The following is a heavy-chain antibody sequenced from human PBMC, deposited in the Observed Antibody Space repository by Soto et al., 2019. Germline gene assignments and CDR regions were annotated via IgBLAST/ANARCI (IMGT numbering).Heavy chain of an antibody. Sequence: VRQAPGKGLEWVANIKQDGSEKYYVDSVKGRFTISRDNAKNSLYLQMNSLRAEDTAVYYCARDRIAAAGTPYFDYWGQGTLVTVS. CDR2: IKQDGSEK. D-gene: IGHD6-13*01. V-gene: IGHV3-7*01. J-gene: IGHJ4*02. CDR3: ARDRIAAAGTPYFDY.